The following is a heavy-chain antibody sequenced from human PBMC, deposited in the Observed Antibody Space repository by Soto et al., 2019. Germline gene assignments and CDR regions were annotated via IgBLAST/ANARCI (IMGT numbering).Heavy chain of an antibody. D-gene: IGHD3-10*01. Sequence: QVQLQQWGAGLLKPSENLSLTCAVYGGSFSGYYWSWIRQPPGKGLEWLGEINHSGSTNYNPSLKSRVTISVDTSKNQFSLNLSSVTSADTAVYYCAGGSGSYYRWFDPWGQGTLVTVSS. J-gene: IGHJ5*02. V-gene: IGHV4-34*01. CDR1: GGSFSGYY. CDR3: AGGSGSYYRWFDP. CDR2: INHSGST.